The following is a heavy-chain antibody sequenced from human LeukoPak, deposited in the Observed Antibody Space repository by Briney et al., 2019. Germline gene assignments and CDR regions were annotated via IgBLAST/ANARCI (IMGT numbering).Heavy chain of an antibody. D-gene: IGHD4-17*01. CDR1: GGTFSSYA. J-gene: IGHJ6*03. CDR3: ARGRNSDYGDSRDYYYYMDV. V-gene: IGHV1-69*05. CDR2: IIPIFVTA. Sequence: SVKVSCKDSGGTFSSYAISCVRQAPGQGLEWMGGIIPIFVTANYAQKFQGSVTTTTDESTSTAYMELSSLRSEDTAVYYCARGRNSDYGDSRDYYYYMDVWGKGTTVTVSS.